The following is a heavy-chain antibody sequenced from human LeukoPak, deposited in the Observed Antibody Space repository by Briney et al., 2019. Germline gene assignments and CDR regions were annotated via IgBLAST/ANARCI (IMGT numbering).Heavy chain of an antibody. CDR3: ASFPAATGAGNWFDP. CDR1: GGTFSSYA. D-gene: IGHD4-17*01. V-gene: IGHV1-69*05. CDR2: IIPIFGTA. Sequence: SVELSCKASGGTFSSYAISWVRQAPGQGLEWMGRIIPIFGTANYAQKFQGRVTITTDESTSTAYMELSSLRSEDTAVYYCASFPAATGAGNWFDPWGQGTLVTVSS. J-gene: IGHJ5*02.